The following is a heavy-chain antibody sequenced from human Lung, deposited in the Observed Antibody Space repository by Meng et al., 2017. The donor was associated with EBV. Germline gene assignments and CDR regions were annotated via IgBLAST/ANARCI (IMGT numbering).Heavy chain of an antibody. CDR3: ARGELLWDY. J-gene: IGHJ4*02. D-gene: IGHD2-2*01. CDR2: MDYRGST. CDR1: GGSISSGEYF. Sequence: QGQWQGSGPGLVKPSKTLSLTCTVSGGSISSGEYFWSWIRQPPGKGLEWIGYMDYRGSTFYNPSLKSRVTISVDTSKNQFSLKLSSVTAADTAVYFCARGELLWDYWGQGTLVTVSS. V-gene: IGHV4-30-4*01.